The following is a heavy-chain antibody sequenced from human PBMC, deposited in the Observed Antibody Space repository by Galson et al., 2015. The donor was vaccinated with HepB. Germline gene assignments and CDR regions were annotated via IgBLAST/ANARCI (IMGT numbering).Heavy chain of an antibody. D-gene: IGHD4-17*01. V-gene: IGHV3-53*01. J-gene: IGHJ6*02. CDR2: IYSGGST. CDR3: ARGTDYGDYKRPHRYYYYGMDV. CDR1: GFTVSSNY. Sequence: SLRLSCAASGFTVSSNYMSWVRQAPGKGLEWVSVIYSGGSTYYADSVKGRFTISRDNSKNTLYLQMNSLRAEDTAVYYCARGTDYGDYKRPHRYYYYGMDVWGQGTTVTVSS.